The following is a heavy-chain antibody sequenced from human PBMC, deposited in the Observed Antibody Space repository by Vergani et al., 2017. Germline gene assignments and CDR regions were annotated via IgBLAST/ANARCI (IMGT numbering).Heavy chain of an antibody. CDR1: GFTFSSYA. J-gene: IGHJ4*02. CDR2: ISGSGGST. CDR3: AKDGVDYYDSSGYYFSILFFDD. D-gene: IGHD3-22*01. Sequence: EVQLLESGGGLVQPGGSLRLSCAASGFTFSSYAMSWVRQAPGKGLEWVSAISGSGGSTYYADSVKGRFTISRDNSKNTLYLQMNSQRAEDTAVYYCAKDGVDYYDSSGYYFSILFFDDWGQGTLVTVSS. V-gene: IGHV3-23*01.